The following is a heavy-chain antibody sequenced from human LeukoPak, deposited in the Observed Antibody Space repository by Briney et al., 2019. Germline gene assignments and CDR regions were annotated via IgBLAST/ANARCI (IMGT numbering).Heavy chain of an antibody. D-gene: IGHD2-21*01. CDR3: ARGGTEGLWPDY. V-gene: IGHV1-69*05. CDR1: GGTFSSYA. CDR2: IIPIFGTA. J-gene: IGHJ4*02. Sequence: SVKVSCKASGGTFSSYAISWVRQAPGQGLEWMGGIIPIFGTANYAQKFQGRVTITTDESTSTAYMELGSLRSEDTAVYYCARGGTEGLWPDYWGQGTLVTVST.